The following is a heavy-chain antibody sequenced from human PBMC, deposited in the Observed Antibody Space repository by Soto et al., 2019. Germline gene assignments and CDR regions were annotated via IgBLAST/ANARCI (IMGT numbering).Heavy chain of an antibody. Sequence: GESLIISCQGLGYIFNNYLIGWVRQIPRKGPEWMGLLYLRVLDPGYSPSLQGQVTISADKSVSTAYLQWKSLKASDTAMDYCATHGQGMAVAFWGQGTQVTVSS. J-gene: IGHJ4*02. D-gene: IGHD6-19*01. CDR3: ATHGQGMAVAF. CDR2: LYLRVLDP. CDR1: GYIFNNYL. V-gene: IGHV5-51*01.